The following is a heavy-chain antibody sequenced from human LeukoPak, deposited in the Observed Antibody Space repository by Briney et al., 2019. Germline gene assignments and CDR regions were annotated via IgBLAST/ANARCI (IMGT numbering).Heavy chain of an antibody. CDR1: GGSISSGDYY. D-gene: IGHD2/OR15-2a*01. Sequence: SETLSLTCTVSGGSISSGDYYWSWIRQPPGKGLEWIGYIYYSGSTYYNPSLKSRVTISVDTSKNQFSLKLSSVTAADTAVYYCARLSPLEYFQHWGQGTLVTVSS. J-gene: IGHJ1*01. CDR3: ARLSPLEYFQH. V-gene: IGHV4-30-4*08. CDR2: IYYSGST.